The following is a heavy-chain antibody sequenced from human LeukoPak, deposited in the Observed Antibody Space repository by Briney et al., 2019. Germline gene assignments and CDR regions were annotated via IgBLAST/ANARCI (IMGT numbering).Heavy chain of an antibody. CDR3: ARETAYYYDSSGRLD. Sequence: PGGSLRLSCAASGFTVSSNYMSRVRQAPGKGLEWVSVIYSGGSTYYADSVKGRFTISRDNSKNTLYLQMNSLRAEDTAVYYCARETAYYYDSSGRLDWGQGTLVTVSS. CDR1: GFTVSSNY. D-gene: IGHD3-22*01. V-gene: IGHV3-53*01. CDR2: IYSGGST. J-gene: IGHJ4*02.